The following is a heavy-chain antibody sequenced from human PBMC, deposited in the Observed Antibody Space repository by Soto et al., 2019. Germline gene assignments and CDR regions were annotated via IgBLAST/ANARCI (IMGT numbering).Heavy chain of an antibody. V-gene: IGHV1-69*13. Sequence: GASVKVSCKASGGTFSSYAISWVRQAPGQGLEWMGGIIPIFGTANYAQKFQGRVTITADESTSTAYMELSSLRSEDTAVYYCARHSITIFAPYYFDYWGQGTLVTVSS. J-gene: IGHJ4*02. CDR2: IIPIFGTA. CDR3: ARHSITIFAPYYFDY. D-gene: IGHD3-3*01. CDR1: GGTFSSYA.